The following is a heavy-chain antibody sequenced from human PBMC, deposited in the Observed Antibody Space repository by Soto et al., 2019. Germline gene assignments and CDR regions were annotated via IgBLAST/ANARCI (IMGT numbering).Heavy chain of an antibody. Sequence: GGSLRLSCAASGFTFSNYAMNWVRQAPWKGLEWVSSISSSGDDTYYPDSVKGRFTISRDNSRNTLYLQMNSLRAEDTAIYFCAKNGYEYSTSSPWFDPWGQGTLVTFSS. CDR1: GFTFSNYA. D-gene: IGHD6-6*01. CDR3: AKNGYEYSTSSPWFDP. J-gene: IGHJ5*02. CDR2: ISSSGDDT. V-gene: IGHV3-23*01.